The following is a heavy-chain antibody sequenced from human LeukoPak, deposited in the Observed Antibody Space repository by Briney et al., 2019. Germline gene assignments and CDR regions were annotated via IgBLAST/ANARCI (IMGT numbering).Heavy chain of an antibody. Sequence: GGSLRLSCAASGFSFSSHWMHWVRQVPGKELVWVSRINTDGTTTTYADSVKGRFTISRDNAKNSLSLQMNSLRAEDTAVYYCARPLMYYYGSETYFWFDPWGQGTLVTVSS. CDR3: ARPLMYYYGSETYFWFDP. V-gene: IGHV3-74*01. CDR1: GFSFSSHW. CDR2: INTDGTTT. J-gene: IGHJ5*02. D-gene: IGHD3-10*01.